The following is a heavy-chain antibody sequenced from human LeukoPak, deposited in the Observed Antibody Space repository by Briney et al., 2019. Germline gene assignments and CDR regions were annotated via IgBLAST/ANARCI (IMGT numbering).Heavy chain of an antibody. D-gene: IGHD6-6*01. Sequence: GGSLRLSCAASGFTFDDYAMHWVRRAPGKGLEWVSGISWNSGSIGYADSVKGRFTISRDNAKNSRYLQMTSLRAEDTALYYCAKDPSTSFSSSDYWGQGTLVTVSP. V-gene: IGHV3-9*01. J-gene: IGHJ4*02. CDR1: GFTFDDYA. CDR3: AKDPSTSFSSSDY. CDR2: ISWNSGSI.